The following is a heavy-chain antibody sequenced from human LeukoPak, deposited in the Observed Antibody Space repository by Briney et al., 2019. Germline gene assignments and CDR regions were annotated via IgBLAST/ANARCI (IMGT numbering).Heavy chain of an antibody. CDR1: GGSFSGYY. CDR3: ARQSLTYYFDY. J-gene: IGHJ4*02. Sequence: KPSETLSLTCAVYGGSFSGYYWSWIRQPPGKGLEWIGEINHSGSTNYNPSLKSRVTISVDMSKNQFSLKLSSVTAADTAVYYCARQSLTYYFDYWGQGTLVTASS. V-gene: IGHV4-34*01. CDR2: INHSGST.